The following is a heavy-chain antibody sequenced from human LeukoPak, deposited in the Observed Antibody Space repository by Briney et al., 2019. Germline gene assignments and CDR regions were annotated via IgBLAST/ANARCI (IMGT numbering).Heavy chain of an antibody. J-gene: IGHJ4*02. CDR3: ARGIGVRDY. CDR1: GGSISGSRYY. V-gene: IGHV4-39*07. Sequence: PSETLSLTCTVSGGSISGSRYYWGWFRQPPGKGLEWIGRISYGGNTFYNPSLKSRVTISVDTSKNQFSLKLSSVTAADTAVYYCARGIGVRDYWGQGTLVTVSS. CDR2: ISYGGNT. D-gene: IGHD3-10*01.